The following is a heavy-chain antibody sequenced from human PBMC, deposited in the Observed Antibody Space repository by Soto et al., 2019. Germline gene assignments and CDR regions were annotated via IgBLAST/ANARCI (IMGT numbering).Heavy chain of an antibody. Sequence: GGSLRLSCAASGFTFSSYWMSWVRQAPGKGLEWVANIKQDGSEKYYVDSVKGRFTISRDNAKNSLYLQMNSLRAEDTAVYYCARGGQVHWNNDDYYYYRMDVWGQGTTVTVS. V-gene: IGHV3-7*01. CDR1: GFTFSSYW. D-gene: IGHD1-1*01. CDR3: ARGGQVHWNNDDYYYYRMDV. CDR2: IKQDGSEK. J-gene: IGHJ6*02.